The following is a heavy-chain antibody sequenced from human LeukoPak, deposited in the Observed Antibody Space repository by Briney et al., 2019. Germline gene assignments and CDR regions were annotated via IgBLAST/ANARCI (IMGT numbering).Heavy chain of an antibody. CDR1: GLTFSYNM. J-gene: IGHJ4*02. D-gene: IGHD3-10*01. Sequence: GGSLSPSCEVPGLTFSYNMMTWVRQVPGEGLEWVANMRTDGSVPSYVDSVKGRFTISRDNAKSSLYLQMNSLRAEDTAVYYCARGPYYPEYWGQGTLVTVSS. CDR3: ARGPYYPEY. CDR2: MRTDGSVP. V-gene: IGHV3-7*01.